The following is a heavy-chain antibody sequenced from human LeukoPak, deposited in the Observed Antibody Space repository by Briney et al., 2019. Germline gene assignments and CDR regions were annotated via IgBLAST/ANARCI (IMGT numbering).Heavy chain of an antibody. V-gene: IGHV3-33*01. CDR1: GFTFSSYG. CDR2: IWYDGSNK. CDR3: ARELSGTTSYYFDY. J-gene: IGHJ4*02. Sequence: PGRSLRLSCAVSGFTFSSYGMHWVRQAPGKGLEWVAFIWYDGSNKYYADSVKGRFTISRDNSKNTLYLQMNSLRAEDTAVYYCARELSGTTSYYFDYWGQGTLVTVSS. D-gene: IGHD1-7*01.